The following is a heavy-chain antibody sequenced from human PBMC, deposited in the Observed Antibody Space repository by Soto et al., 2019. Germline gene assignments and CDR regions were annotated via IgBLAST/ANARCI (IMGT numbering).Heavy chain of an antibody. D-gene: IGHD2-15*01. CDR3: ARYCSGGSCYGDAFDI. J-gene: IGHJ3*02. CDR1: GVSISSGGYY. CDR2: IYYSGST. Sequence: SETLSLTGTVSGVSISSGGYYWSWIRPHPGKGLEWIGYIYYSGSTYYNPSLKSRVTISVDTSKNQFSLKLSSVTAADTAVYYCARYCSGGSCYGDAFDIWGQGTMVTVSS. V-gene: IGHV4-31*03.